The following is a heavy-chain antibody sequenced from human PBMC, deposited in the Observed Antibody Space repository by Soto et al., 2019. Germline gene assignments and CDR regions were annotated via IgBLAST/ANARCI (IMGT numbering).Heavy chain of an antibody. CDR2: FDPEDGET. V-gene: IGHV1-24*01. Sequence: ASVKVSCKVSGYTLTELSMHWVRQAPGKGLEWMGGFDPEDGETIYAQKFQGRVTMTEDTSTDTAYMELSSLRSEDTAVYYCATTPELRNGPDFWGPGTLVTVSS. D-gene: IGHD1-7*01. CDR1: GYTLTELS. CDR3: ATTPELRNGPDF. J-gene: IGHJ4*02.